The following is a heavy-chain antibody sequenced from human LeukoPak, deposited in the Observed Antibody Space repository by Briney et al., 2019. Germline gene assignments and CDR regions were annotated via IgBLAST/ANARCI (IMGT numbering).Heavy chain of an antibody. CDR3: ARDPTQYLRYGHFDY. V-gene: IGHV3-23*01. J-gene: IGHJ4*02. CDR2: FSGTGEIT. D-gene: IGHD5/OR15-5a*01. Sequence: GGSLRLSCAASGLTFSSYSMSWVRQAPGKGLEWVSTFSGTGEITYYAHSVKGRFTISRDNAKNSLYLQMDSLSDEDTAVYYCARDPTQYLRYGHFDYWGQGTLVTVSS. CDR1: GLTFSSYS.